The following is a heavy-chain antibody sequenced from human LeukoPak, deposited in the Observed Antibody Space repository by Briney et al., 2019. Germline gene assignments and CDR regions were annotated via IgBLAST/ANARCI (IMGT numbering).Heavy chain of an antibody. CDR1: GGSISSGGYY. V-gene: IGHV4-31*03. CDR3: ASSYCGGDCYSFDY. Sequence: PSETLSLTCTVSGGSISSGGYYWSWIRQHPGKGLEWIGYIYYSGSTYYNPSLKSRVTISVDTSKNQFSLKLSSVTAADTAVYYCASSYCGGDCYSFDYWGQGTLVTVSS. D-gene: IGHD2-21*02. CDR2: IYYSGST. J-gene: IGHJ4*02.